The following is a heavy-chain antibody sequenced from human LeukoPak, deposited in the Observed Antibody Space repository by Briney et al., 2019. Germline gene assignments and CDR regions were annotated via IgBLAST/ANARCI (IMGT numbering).Heavy chain of an antibody. CDR3: ARERDDDPFDI. Sequence: ASVKVSCKASGDSSRTNAIVWLCQAPGQGPEWMGWISAGSGNTKYSQTFQDRLTLTRDTAASTVYMDLSSLRPEDTAVYFCARERDDDPFDIWGQGTLVIVSS. J-gene: IGHJ3*02. V-gene: IGHV1-3*01. CDR2: ISAGSGNT. CDR1: GDSSRTNA. D-gene: IGHD1-1*01.